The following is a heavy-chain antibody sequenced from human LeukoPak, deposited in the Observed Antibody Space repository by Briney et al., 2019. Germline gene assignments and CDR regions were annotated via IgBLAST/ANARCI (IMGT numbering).Heavy chain of an antibody. J-gene: IGHJ6*04. CDR2: IPCDGSNK. D-gene: IGHD3-16*01. CDR3: ARDLRLYYYYYGMDV. CDR1: GFTFSSYA. Sequence: GGPMRFSCAASGFTFSSYAMHWVHQAPGKRLDRVAVIPCDGSNKFYADSVKGRFTISRDNSENTLYLQMNSLRAEDTGVYYCARDLRLYYYYYGMDVWGKGTTVTVSS. V-gene: IGHV3-30*04.